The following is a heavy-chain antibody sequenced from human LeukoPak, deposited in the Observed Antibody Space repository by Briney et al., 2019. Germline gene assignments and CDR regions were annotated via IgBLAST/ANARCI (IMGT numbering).Heavy chain of an antibody. J-gene: IGHJ4*02. CDR3: ARGRTRHLYYYDSSGLLDY. CDR1: RGTFSSYA. V-gene: IGHV1-69*13. Sequence: WASVKVSCKASRGTFSSYAISWVRQAPGQGLEWMGGIIPIFGTANYAQRFQGRVTITADESTSTAYMELSSLRSEDTAVYYCARGRTRHLYYYDSSGLLDYWGQGTLVTVSS. D-gene: IGHD3-22*01. CDR2: IIPIFGTA.